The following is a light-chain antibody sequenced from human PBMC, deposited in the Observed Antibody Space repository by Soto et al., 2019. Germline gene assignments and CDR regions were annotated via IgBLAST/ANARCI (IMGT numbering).Light chain of an antibody. CDR2: EVS. J-gene: IGLJ1*01. CDR3: CSYAGSSTYV. CDR1: SSDVGSYNL. Sequence: SVLTQPASVSGSPGQSITISCTGTSSDVGSYNLVSWYQQHPGKAPKLMICEVSKWPSGLSTRFSGSQSGNTASLTTSGLQVEDEADYYGCSYAGSSTYVFGTGNKVPVL. V-gene: IGLV2-23*02.